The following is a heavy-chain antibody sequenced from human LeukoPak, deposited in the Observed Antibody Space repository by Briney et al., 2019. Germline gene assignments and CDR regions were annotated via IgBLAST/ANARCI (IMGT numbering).Heavy chain of an antibody. J-gene: IGHJ5*02. Sequence: PGGCLRLACAAAGFTVSSYGMNWGRQAPGKGRGWVSSISGSGGSTYYADSVKGRFTISRDNSKNTLYLQMNSLRADDTAIYYCAQDLAYCSSTSCLPWGQGTLVTVSS. CDR1: GFTVSSYG. CDR2: ISGSGGST. CDR3: AQDLAYCSSTSCLP. V-gene: IGHV3-23*01. D-gene: IGHD2-2*01.